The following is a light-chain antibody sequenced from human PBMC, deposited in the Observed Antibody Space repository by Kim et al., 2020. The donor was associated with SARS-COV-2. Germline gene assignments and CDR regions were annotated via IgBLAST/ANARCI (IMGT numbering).Light chain of an antibody. V-gene: IGKV3-20*01. Sequence: PGDRGTLSCRASQSVTSNYLAWYQQKPGQAPRLLIYGASNRATGIPDRFSGSGSGTDFTLTISRLEPEDFAVYYCQQYGISPRTFGPGTKVDIK. CDR2: GAS. J-gene: IGKJ3*01. CDR3: QQYGISPRT. CDR1: QSVTSNY.